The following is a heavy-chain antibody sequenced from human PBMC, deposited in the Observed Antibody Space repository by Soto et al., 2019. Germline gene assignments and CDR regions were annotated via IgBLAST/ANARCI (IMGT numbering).Heavy chain of an antibody. CDR2: ISSNGGST. CDR1: GFTFSSYA. J-gene: IGHJ6*02. D-gene: IGHD2-2*02. CDR3: VKDAHCSSTSCYIYYYGMDV. V-gene: IGHV3-64D*06. Sequence: GGSLRLSCSASGFTFSSYAMHWVRQAPGKGLEYVSAISSNGGSTYYADSVKGRFTISRDNSKNTLYLQMSSLRAEDTAVYYCVKDAHCSSTSCYIYYYGMDVWGQGTTVPVSS.